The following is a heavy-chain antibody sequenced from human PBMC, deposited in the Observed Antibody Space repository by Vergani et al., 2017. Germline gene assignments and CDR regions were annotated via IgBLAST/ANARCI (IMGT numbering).Heavy chain of an antibody. CDR3: ARDRAIVGATTSFDY. J-gene: IGHJ4*02. V-gene: IGHV4-34*01. CDR2: INHSGST. D-gene: IGHD1-26*01. CDR1: GGSFSGYY. Sequence: QVQLQQWGAGLLKPSETLSLTCAVYGGSFSGYYWSWIRQPPGKGLEWIGEINHSGSTNYNPSLKSRVTISVDTSKNQFSLKLSSVTAADTAVYYCARDRAIVGATTSFDYWGQGTLVTVSS.